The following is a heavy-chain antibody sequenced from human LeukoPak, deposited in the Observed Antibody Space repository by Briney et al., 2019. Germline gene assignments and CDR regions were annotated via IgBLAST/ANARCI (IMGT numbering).Heavy chain of an antibody. V-gene: IGHV4-59*01. CDR2: IYYSGST. J-gene: IGHJ4*02. Sequence: PSETLSLTCTVSGGSISSYYWSWIRQPPGKGLEWIGYIYYSGSTNYNPSLKSRVTISVDTSKNQFSLKLSSVTAADTAVYYCARGPQRGGSYFYFDYWGQGTLVTVSS. CDR3: ARGPQRGGSYFYFDY. CDR1: GGSISSYY. D-gene: IGHD1-26*01.